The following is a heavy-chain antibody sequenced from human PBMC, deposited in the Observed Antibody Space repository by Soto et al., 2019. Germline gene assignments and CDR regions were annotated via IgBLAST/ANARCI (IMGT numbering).Heavy chain of an antibody. V-gene: IGHV3-7*04. J-gene: IGHJ4*02. CDR3: AGGTGWVIDY. Sequence: EVQLVESGGALVQPGGSLRLSCTASGFTFNNYWMNWVRQAPGKGLEWVANIKKDGSETYYLDSVKGRFSISRDNAKKPLYLPIRSPRGGDTAIYYCAGGTGWVIDYWGQGTLVTVS. D-gene: IGHD6-19*01. CDR2: IKKDGSET. CDR1: GFTFNNYW.